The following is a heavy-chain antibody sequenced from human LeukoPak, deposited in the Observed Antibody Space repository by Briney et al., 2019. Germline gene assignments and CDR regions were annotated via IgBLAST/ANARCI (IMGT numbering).Heavy chain of an antibody. D-gene: IGHD3-10*01. J-gene: IGHJ5*02. Sequence: GGSLRLSCAASGFTFSSYAMSWVRQAPGKGLEWVSGISGTGGNTYYADSVKGRFTISRDNSKNTLYLQMNSLRAEDTAIYSCARDIRGSGNYGWFDPWGQGTLVTVSS. CDR2: ISGTGGNT. CDR1: GFTFSSYA. V-gene: IGHV3-23*01. CDR3: ARDIRGSGNYGWFDP.